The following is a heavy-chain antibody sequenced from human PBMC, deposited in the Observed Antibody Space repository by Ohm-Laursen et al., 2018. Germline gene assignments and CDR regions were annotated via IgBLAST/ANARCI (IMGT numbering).Heavy chain of an antibody. CDR3: AAGSGWLIDY. Sequence: SLRLSCAASGFTFSSYWMSWVRQAPGKGLEWVANIDLDGSGKYYVDSVKGRFTISRDNAKNSLYLQLNALRAEDTAVYYCAAGSGWLIDYWGQGTLVTVSS. V-gene: IGHV3-7*01. J-gene: IGHJ4*02. CDR1: GFTFSSYW. CDR2: IDLDGSGK. D-gene: IGHD6-19*01.